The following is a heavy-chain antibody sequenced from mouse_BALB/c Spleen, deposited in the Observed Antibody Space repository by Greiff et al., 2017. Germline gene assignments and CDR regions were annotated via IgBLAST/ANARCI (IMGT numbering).Heavy chain of an antibody. CDR3: ARLGVPYYYAMDY. CDR2: ISYSGST. Sequence: EVHLVESGPGLVKPSQSLSLTCTVTGYSITSDYAWNWIRQFPGNKLEWMGYISYSGSTSYNPSLKSRISITRDTSKNQFFLQLNSVTTEDTATYYCARLGVPYYYAMDYWGQGTSVTVSS. D-gene: IGHD5-1*01. J-gene: IGHJ4*01. V-gene: IGHV3-2*02. CDR1: GYSITSDYA.